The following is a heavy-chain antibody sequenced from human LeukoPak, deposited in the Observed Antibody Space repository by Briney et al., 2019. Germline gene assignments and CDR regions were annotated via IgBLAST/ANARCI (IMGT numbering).Heavy chain of an antibody. D-gene: IGHD3-22*01. CDR3: AREARYYDSSGYYTRYYFDY. J-gene: IGHJ4*02. CDR1: GFTFSSYA. V-gene: IGHV3-23*01. CDR2: ISGSGGST. Sequence: GGSLRLSCAASGFTFSSYAMSWVRQAPGKGLEWVSAISGSGGSTYYADSVKGRFTISRDNSKNTLYLQMNSLRAEDTAVYYCAREARYYDSSGYYTRYYFDYWGQGTLVTVSS.